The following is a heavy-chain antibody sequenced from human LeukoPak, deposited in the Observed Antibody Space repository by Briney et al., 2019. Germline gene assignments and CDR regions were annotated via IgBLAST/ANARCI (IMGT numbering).Heavy chain of an antibody. CDR3: AKDEHYYGSVTNDY. J-gene: IGHJ4*02. V-gene: IGHV3-23*01. D-gene: IGHD3-10*01. CDR1: GFTFSSYA. Sequence: GGSLRLSCAASGFTFSSYAMSWVRQAPGKGLEWVSAISGSGGSTYYADSVKGRFTISRDNSKNTLYLQMNSLRAEDTAVYYCAKDEHYYGSVTNDYWGQGTLVTASS. CDR2: ISGSGGST.